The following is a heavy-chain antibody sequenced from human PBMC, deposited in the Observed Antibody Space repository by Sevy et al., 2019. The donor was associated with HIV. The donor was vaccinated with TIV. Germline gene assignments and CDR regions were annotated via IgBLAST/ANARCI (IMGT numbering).Heavy chain of an antibody. CDR3: AKGKEGSSGWEGGDY. CDR1: GFTFSSYA. Sequence: GGSLRLSCAASGFTFSSYAMSWVRQAPGKGLEWVSAISGSGGSTYYADSVKGRFTISRDNSKNTLNLQMNSLRAEDTAVYYCAKGKEGSSGWEGGDYWGQGTLVTVSS. D-gene: IGHD6-19*01. CDR2: ISGSGGST. J-gene: IGHJ4*02. V-gene: IGHV3-23*01.